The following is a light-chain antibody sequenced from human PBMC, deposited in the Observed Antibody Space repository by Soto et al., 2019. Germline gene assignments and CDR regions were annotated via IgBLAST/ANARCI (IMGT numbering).Light chain of an antibody. J-gene: IGKJ5*01. CDR1: QGISTW. Sequence: DIQMTQSPSSLSASAGDRVTITCRASQGISTWLAWYQQKPEKAPKSLIYGASNLQSGVPSRFSGSGSGTDFTLTISSLQPEDFATYYCQQYNSYPITFGQGTRLEIK. CDR2: GAS. CDR3: QQYNSYPIT. V-gene: IGKV1D-16*01.